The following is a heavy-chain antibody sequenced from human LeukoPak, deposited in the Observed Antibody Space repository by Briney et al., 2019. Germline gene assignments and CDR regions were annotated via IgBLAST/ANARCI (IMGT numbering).Heavy chain of an antibody. D-gene: IGHD6-19*01. V-gene: IGHV1-3*02. CDR1: GYTFTSYA. CDR2: SNAGNGNT. Sequence: ASVKVSCKASGYTFTSYAMHWVRQAPGQRLEWMGWSNAGNGNTKYSQEFRGRVTITRDTSASTAYMELSSLRSEDMAVYYCARGTAVAGGTSDYWGQGTLVTVSS. CDR3: ARGTAVAGGTSDY. J-gene: IGHJ4*02.